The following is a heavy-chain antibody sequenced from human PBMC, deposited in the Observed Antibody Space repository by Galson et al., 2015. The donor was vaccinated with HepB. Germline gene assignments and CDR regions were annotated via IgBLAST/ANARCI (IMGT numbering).Heavy chain of an antibody. CDR1: GYAFTSYL. CDR2: INAANGDT. CDR3: ARDYSSINASHI. D-gene: IGHD4-11*01. Sequence: SVKVSCKASGYAFTSYLIHWVRQAPGQRLEWMGWINAANGDTKYSQKFQGRVTITRDTSASTAYMELSSLRSEDTAVYYCARDYSSINASHIWGQGTLVTVSS. V-gene: IGHV1-3*01. J-gene: IGHJ4*02.